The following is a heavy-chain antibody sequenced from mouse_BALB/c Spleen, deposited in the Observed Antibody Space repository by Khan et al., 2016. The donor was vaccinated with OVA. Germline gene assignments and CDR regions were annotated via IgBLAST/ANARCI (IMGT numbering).Heavy chain of an antibody. D-gene: IGHD1-1*01. CDR1: GYSFSTYY. J-gene: IGHJ3*01. Sequence: VQLQQSGPELMKPGASVKISCKASGYSFSTYYIHWVTRSHGKTLEWIGYIDPFNGGTTYNQKFKGKATLTVDKSSSTAYMHHTSLTSEDSAVYYCARHGSTSWFAYWGQGTLVTVSA. CDR2: IDPFNGGT. V-gene: IGHV1S135*01. CDR3: ARHGSTSWFAY.